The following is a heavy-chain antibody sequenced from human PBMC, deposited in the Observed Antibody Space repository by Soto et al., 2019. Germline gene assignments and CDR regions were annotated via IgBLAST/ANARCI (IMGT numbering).Heavy chain of an antibody. CDR3: AKDATAAAKYGIDD. CDR2: ISGSGGTT. CDR1: GFTFNNYA. D-gene: IGHD6-25*01. J-gene: IGHJ4*01. Sequence: GGSLRLSCGASGFTFNNYAMSWVRQAPGKGLEWVSDISGSGGTTYYAYSVKGRFTTTSDNSKNTLLLQMNSMRDEAAAVYYCAKDATAAAKYGIDDWGQGTPVTVYS. V-gene: IGHV3-23*01.